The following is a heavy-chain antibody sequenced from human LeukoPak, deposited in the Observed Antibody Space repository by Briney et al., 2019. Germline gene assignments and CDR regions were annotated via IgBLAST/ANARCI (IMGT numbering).Heavy chain of an antibody. D-gene: IGHD5-12*01. CDR2: IYPSDSDT. Sequence: GESLKISCKGSGYSFTSYWIGWVRQMPGKGLEWMGVIYPSDSDTRYSPSFQGQVTISADKSISTAYLQWSSLKASDTAIYYCARREWVREKDAFDIWGQGTMVTVSS. CDR3: ARREWVREKDAFDI. V-gene: IGHV5-51*01. CDR1: GYSFTSYW. J-gene: IGHJ3*02.